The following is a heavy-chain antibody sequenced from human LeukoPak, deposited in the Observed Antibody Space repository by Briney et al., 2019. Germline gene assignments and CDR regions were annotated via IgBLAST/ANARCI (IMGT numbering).Heavy chain of an antibody. CDR1: GGTLSSYA. V-gene: IGHV1-69*13. CDR3: ARDTLYDFWSGHLFDP. J-gene: IGHJ5*02. D-gene: IGHD3-3*01. CDR2: IIPIFGTA. Sequence: SVKVSCKASGGTLSSYAISWVRQAPGQGLEWMGGIIPIFGTANYAQKFQGRVTITADESTSTAYMELGSLRSEDTAVYYCARDTLYDFWSGHLFDPWGQGTLVTVSS.